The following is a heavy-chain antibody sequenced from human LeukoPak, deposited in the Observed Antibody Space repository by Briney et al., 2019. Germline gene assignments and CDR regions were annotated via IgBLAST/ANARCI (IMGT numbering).Heavy chain of an antibody. Sequence: PGGPLRLSCAASGFTFSTYAMHWVRQAPGKGLEWVAFIWPDGSKKYYADSVKGRFAISRENSKNTVYLQMNDLRPEDTALHFCAKISSSAESNFDYWGQGTLLTVSS. D-gene: IGHD6-25*01. J-gene: IGHJ4*02. V-gene: IGHV3-30*02. CDR3: AKISSSAESNFDY. CDR2: IWPDGSKK. CDR1: GFTFSTYA.